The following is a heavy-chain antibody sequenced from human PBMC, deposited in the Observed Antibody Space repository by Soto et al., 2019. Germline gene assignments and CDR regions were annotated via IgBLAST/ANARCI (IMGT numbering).Heavy chain of an antibody. Sequence: QVQLVQSGAEVKKPGASVKVSCKASGYTFTSYTMHWVRQAPGQRLEWMGWINAGNGNTKYSQKFQGRVTITRDTSASTAYMELSSLRSEDTAVYYCARSGYCSGGSCYSGLDYWGQGTLVTVSS. CDR1: GYTFTSYT. D-gene: IGHD2-15*01. CDR2: INAGNGNT. CDR3: ARSGYCSGGSCYSGLDY. V-gene: IGHV1-3*01. J-gene: IGHJ4*02.